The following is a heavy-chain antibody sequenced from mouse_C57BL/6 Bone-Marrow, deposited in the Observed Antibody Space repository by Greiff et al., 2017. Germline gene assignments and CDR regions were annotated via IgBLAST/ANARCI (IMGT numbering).Heavy chain of an antibody. J-gene: IGHJ2*01. V-gene: IGHV1-50*01. CDR3: ARDSTVVFDY. D-gene: IGHD1-1*01. CDR2: IDPSDSYT. CDR1: GYTFTSYW. Sequence: QVQLQQPGAELVKPGASVKLSCKASGYTFTSYWMQWVKQRPGQGLEWIGEIDPSDSYTNYNQKFKGKATLTVDTSSSTAYMQLSSPTSEDSAVYYCARDSTVVFDYWGQGTTLTVSS.